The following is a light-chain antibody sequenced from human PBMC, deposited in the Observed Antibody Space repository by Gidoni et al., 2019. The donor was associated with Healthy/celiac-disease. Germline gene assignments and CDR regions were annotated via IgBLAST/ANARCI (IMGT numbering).Light chain of an antibody. CDR1: SSDVGGYNY. V-gene: IGLV2-14*01. CDR3: SSYTSSSTPFV. CDR2: EVS. Sequence: QSALTQPASVSGPPGQSITISCTGTSSDVGGYNYVSWYQQHPGKAPKLMIYEVSNRPSGVSNRCSGSKSGNTASLTISGLQAEDEADYYCSSYTSSSTPFVFGTGTKVTVL. J-gene: IGLJ1*01.